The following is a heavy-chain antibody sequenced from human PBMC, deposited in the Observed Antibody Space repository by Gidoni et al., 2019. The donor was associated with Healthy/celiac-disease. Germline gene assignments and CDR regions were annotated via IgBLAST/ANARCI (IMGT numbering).Heavy chain of an antibody. V-gene: IGHV3-30-3*01. Sequence: QVQLVGSGGGVVQPGRSRRLSCAAPGFTFSSYAMHWVRQAPGKGLEWVAVISYDGSNKYYADSVKGRFTISRDNSKNTLYLQMNSLRAEDTAVYYCAIDVRSAFDIWGQGTMVTVSS. CDR3: AIDVRSAFDI. CDR2: ISYDGSNK. J-gene: IGHJ3*02. CDR1: GFTFSSYA.